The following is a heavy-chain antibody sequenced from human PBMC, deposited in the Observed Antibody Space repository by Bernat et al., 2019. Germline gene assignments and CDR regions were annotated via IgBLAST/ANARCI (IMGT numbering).Heavy chain of an antibody. V-gene: IGHV4-59*01. CDR2: IYYSGST. D-gene: IGHD2-15*01. CDR1: GGSISGYY. CDR3: ARDLSGGSHAFDI. J-gene: IGHJ3*02. Sequence: QVQLQESGPGLVKPSETLSLTCSVSGGSISGYYWSWIRQPPGKELEWIGYIYYSGSTNYNPSLMSRITFSVDTSKNQSSLNLKSVTAADTAVYFCARDLSGGSHAFDIWGQGTVVTVSS.